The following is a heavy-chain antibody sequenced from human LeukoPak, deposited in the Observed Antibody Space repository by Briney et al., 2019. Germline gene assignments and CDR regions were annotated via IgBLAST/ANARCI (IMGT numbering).Heavy chain of an antibody. CDR3: ATGRRVGAAEG. V-gene: IGHV3-74*01. J-gene: IGHJ4*02. CDR2: IYTDGNST. D-gene: IGHD1-26*01. CDR1: GFTFSSYW. Sequence: GGSLRLSCAASGFTFSSYWMHWVRQAPGKGLVWVSRIYTDGNSTSYADSVKGRFTISRDNAKNTLYLQMNSLRADDTAVFYCATGRRVGAAEGWGQGTLVTVSS.